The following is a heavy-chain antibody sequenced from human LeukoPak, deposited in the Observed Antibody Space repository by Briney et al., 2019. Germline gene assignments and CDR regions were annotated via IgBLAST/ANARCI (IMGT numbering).Heavy chain of an antibody. J-gene: IGHJ4*02. CDR1: GFTFSSYA. CDR2: ISYDGSNK. V-gene: IGHV3-30-3*01. CDR3: ARDPGRNYYGSGIHGY. D-gene: IGHD3-10*01. Sequence: GRSLRLSCAASGFTFSSYAMHWVRQAPGKGLEWVAVISYDGSNKYYADSVKGRFTISRDNSKNTLYLQMNSQRAEDTAVYYCARDPGRNYYGSGIHGYWGQGTLVTVSS.